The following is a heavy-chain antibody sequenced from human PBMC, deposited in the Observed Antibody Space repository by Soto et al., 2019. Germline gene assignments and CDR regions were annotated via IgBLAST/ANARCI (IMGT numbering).Heavy chain of an antibody. J-gene: IGHJ3*01. Sequence: GEALKISCKGSGYSFTSYWIGWVRQMPGKGLEWMGIIYPGDSDTRYSPSFQGQVTISADKSISTAYLQWSSLKASDTAMYYCARNILTGYYSWADAFDFWGQGTMVTVS. CDR2: IYPGDSDT. CDR1: GYSFTSYW. V-gene: IGHV5-51*01. CDR3: ARNILTGYYSWADAFDF. D-gene: IGHD3-9*01.